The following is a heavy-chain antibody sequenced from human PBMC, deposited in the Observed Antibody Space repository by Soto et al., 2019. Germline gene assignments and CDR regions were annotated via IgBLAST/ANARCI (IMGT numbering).Heavy chain of an antibody. J-gene: IGHJ4*02. D-gene: IGHD3-22*01. CDR1: GGSISSYY. CDR2: IYYSGST. Sequence: NPSETLSLTCTVSGGSISSYYWSWIRQPPGKGLEWIGYIYYSGSTNYNPSLKSRVTISVDTSKNQFSLKLSSVTAADTAVYYCARENRSGWALYYFDYWGQGTLVTVS. V-gene: IGHV4-59*01. CDR3: ARENRSGWALYYFDY.